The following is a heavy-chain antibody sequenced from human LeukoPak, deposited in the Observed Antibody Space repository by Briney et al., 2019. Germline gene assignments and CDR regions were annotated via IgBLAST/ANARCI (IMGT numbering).Heavy chain of an antibody. D-gene: IGHD2-2*01. CDR2: IYYSGST. Sequence: SETLSLTCTVSGGSISSSSYYWGWIRQPPGKGLEWIGSIYYSGSTYYNPSLKRRVTISVDTSKNQFSLKLSSVTAADTAVYYSASLAPAAMDLDYWGQGTLVTVSS. J-gene: IGHJ4*02. CDR3: ASLAPAAMDLDY. CDR1: GGSISSSSYY. V-gene: IGHV4-39*07.